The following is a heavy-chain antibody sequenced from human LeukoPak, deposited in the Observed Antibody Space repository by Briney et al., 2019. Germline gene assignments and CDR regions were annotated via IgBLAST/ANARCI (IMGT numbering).Heavy chain of an antibody. Sequence: RGSLRLSCAASGFTFSSYAMAWVRQAPGEGLEWFSAITGSGSDTYHADSVKGRFTISRDNSKNTLYLQMNSLRAEDTAVYYCAKGSSISRPYYFDQWGQGTLVTVS. V-gene: IGHV3-23*01. D-gene: IGHD2-2*01. CDR3: AKGSSISRPYYFDQ. J-gene: IGHJ4*02. CDR2: ITGSGSDT. CDR1: GFTFSSYA.